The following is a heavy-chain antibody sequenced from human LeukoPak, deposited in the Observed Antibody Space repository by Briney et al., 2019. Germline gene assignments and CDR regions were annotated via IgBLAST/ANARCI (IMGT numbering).Heavy chain of an antibody. V-gene: IGHV3-48*03. J-gene: IGHJ4*02. CDR3: ARHVVAVGFDY. Sequence: PGGSLRLSCAASGFTFSSYEMNWVRQAPGKGLEWVSYISSGGITIYYADSVKGRFTISRDNAKNSLCLQMNSLRAEDTAVYYCARHVVAVGFDYWGQGTLVTVSS. D-gene: IGHD3-22*01. CDR2: ISSGGITI. CDR1: GFTFSSYE.